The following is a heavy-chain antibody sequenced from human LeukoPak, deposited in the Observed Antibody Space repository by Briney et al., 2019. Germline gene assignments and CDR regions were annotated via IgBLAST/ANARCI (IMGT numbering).Heavy chain of an antibody. CDR3: ARGLGVTMIVVVITPSGWFDP. V-gene: IGHV4-39*07. D-gene: IGHD3-22*01. CDR2: IYYSGST. CDR1: GGSISSSSYY. J-gene: IGHJ5*02. Sequence: PSETLSLTCTVSGGSISSSSYYWGWIRQPPGKGLEWIGSIYYSGSTYYNPSLKSRVTISVDTSKNQFSLKLSSVTAADTAVYYCARGLGVTMIVVVITPSGWFDPWGQGTLVTVSS.